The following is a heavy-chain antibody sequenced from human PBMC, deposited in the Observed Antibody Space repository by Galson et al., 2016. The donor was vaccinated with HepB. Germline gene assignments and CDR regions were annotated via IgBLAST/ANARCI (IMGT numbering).Heavy chain of an antibody. V-gene: IGHV3-9*01. Sequence: SLRLSCAGSGFSFDDYAMHWVRQAPGKGLEWVSGISWNSGSIGYADSVKGRFTISRDSAKNSLYLQMNSLRGEDTGLYYCAKDKKRISSRGWRSNSGMDVWGQGATVTVSS. CDR3: AKDKKRISSRGWRSNSGMDV. D-gene: IGHD3-10*01. CDR1: GFSFDDYA. CDR2: ISWNSGSI. J-gene: IGHJ6*02.